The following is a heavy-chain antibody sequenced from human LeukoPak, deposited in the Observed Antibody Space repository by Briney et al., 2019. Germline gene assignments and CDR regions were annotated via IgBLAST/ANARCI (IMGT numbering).Heavy chain of an antibody. J-gene: IGHJ4*02. V-gene: IGHV3-9*01. CDR2: ISWNSGSI. D-gene: IGHD3-10*01. CDR1: GFTFDDYA. CDR3: AREHRYGSQQRGPADY. Sequence: PGGSLRLSCAASGFTFDDYAMHWVRQAPGKGLEWVSGISWNSGSIGYADSVKGRFTISRDNSNDTLYLQMNSLRTDDTAVYYCAREHRYGSQQRGPADYWGQGTLVTVSS.